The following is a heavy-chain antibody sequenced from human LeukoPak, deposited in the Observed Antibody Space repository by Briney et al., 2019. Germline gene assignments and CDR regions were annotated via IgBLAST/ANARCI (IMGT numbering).Heavy chain of an antibody. J-gene: IGHJ4*02. CDR2: MNPDSGNT. D-gene: IGHD2-8*02. CDR3: TRGFTDGGWYYFDY. V-gene: IGHV1-8*01. Sequence: ASVKVSCKASGYIFTRYDINWVRQATGQGLEWMGWMNPDSGNTDYAQKFQGRVTMTRDTSITTAYMELSSLRSEDTAVYYCTRGFTDGGWYYFDYWGQGTLVTASA. CDR1: GYIFTRYD.